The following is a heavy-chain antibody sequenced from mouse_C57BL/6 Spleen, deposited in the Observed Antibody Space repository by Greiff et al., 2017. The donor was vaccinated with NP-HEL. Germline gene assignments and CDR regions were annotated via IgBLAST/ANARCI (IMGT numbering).Heavy chain of an antibody. CDR1: GFSLTSYA. CDR2: IWTGGGT. J-gene: IGHJ4*01. Sequence: VMLVESGPGLVAPSQSLSITCTVSGFSLTSYAISWVRQPPGKGLEWLGVIWTGGGTNYNSALKSRLSISKDNSKSQVFLKMNSLQTDDTARYYCARIPARDYYAMDYWGQGTSVTVSS. CDR3: ARIPARDYYAMDY. V-gene: IGHV2-9-1*01. D-gene: IGHD3-3*01.